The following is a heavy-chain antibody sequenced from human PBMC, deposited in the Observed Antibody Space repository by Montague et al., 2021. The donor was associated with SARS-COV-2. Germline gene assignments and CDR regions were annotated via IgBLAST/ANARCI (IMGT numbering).Heavy chain of an antibody. CDR2: INHSGGT. D-gene: IGHD3-22*01. V-gene: IGHV4-34*01. Sequence: SETLSLTSAVYGGSFSAYCWSWIRQAAGKGLEWIGQINHSGGTNXSPSLKSRVPISLDTSKNQFSLNLNSVTAADTAVYYCARGLPPPPSYYYESSGYYFDQWGQGTLVTVSS. J-gene: IGHJ4*02. CDR3: ARGLPPPPSYYYESSGYYFDQ. CDR1: GGSFSAYC.